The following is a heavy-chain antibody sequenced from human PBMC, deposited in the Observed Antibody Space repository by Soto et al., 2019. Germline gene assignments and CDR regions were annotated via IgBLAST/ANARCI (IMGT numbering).Heavy chain of an antibody. J-gene: IGHJ4*02. D-gene: IGHD1-20*01. CDR3: ASSQKGYNWNYFDP. V-gene: IGHV4-39*01. Sequence: XETLSLTCSVSGCSISGSYYYWGWLRPSPGRGPEWLGSVFYTGFTSYNPSLESRVSVSVDTSKNQFSLKVSAVTAADTAVYYCASSQKGYNWNYFDPWGQGDLATVSS. CDR2: VFYTGFT. CDR1: GCSISGSYYY.